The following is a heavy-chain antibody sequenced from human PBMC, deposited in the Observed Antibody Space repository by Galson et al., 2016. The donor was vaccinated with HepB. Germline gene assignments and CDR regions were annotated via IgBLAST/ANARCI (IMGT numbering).Heavy chain of an antibody. V-gene: IGHV3-23*01. CDR3: AKDDDDYNDAFDI. J-gene: IGHJ3*02. CDR2: SSGSGVGT. Sequence: SLSLCCAASGFTFSSYGMHWVRQAPGKGLEWVSASSGSGVGTYYADSVKGRFTISRDNSKNTLYLQMNSLRAEDTAVYYCAKDDDDYNDAFDIWGQGTMVTVSS. CDR1: GFTFSSYG. D-gene: IGHD5-24*01.